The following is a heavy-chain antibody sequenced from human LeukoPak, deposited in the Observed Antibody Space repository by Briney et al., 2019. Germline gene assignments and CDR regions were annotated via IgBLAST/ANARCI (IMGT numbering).Heavy chain of an antibody. J-gene: IGHJ6*03. CDR2: IYARGST. D-gene: IGHD1-14*01. Sequence: SETLSLTCTVSGGSISGNYYWSWIRQPAGKGLEWIGRIYARGSTNYNPSLKSRVTISVDTSKNQFSLKLSSVTAADTAVYYCARGTLRGYYYYYMDVWGKGTTVTVSS. CDR1: GGSISGNYY. V-gene: IGHV4-4*07. CDR3: ARGTLRGYYYYYMDV.